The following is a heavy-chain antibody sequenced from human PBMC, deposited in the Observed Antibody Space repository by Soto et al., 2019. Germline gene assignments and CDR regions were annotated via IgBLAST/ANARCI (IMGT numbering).Heavy chain of an antibody. J-gene: IGHJ4*02. V-gene: IGHV1-18*01. CDR2: SSAHKGNT. CDR3: VRGRYGNY. Sequence: QVRPVQSGAEVKKPGASVEVFCKGSGYGLPTYGITWVRQAPGQGLEWMAWSSAHKGNTNYAQKLQGRDTVTRDTATSTSCMELRSLRSDDTSVYYCVRGRYGNYWGQGALFTVSS. CDR1: GYGLPTYG. D-gene: IGHD1-1*01.